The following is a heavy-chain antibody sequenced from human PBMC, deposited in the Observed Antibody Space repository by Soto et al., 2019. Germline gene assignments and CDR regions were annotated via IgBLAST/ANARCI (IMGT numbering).Heavy chain of an antibody. CDR2: ISAYNGNT. D-gene: IGHD3-10*01. V-gene: IGHV1-18*01. CDR3: ARGDKTYYYGSGSYYNFDY. CDR1: GYTFTSYG. J-gene: IGHJ4*02. Sequence: SSVKVSCKASGYTFTSYGISWVRQAPGQGLEWMGWISAYNGNTYYAQNLPGRVTMSTDTSTGTAYMELRCLRSDDSAVYSCARGDKTYYYGSGSYYNFDYWGQGILVTVSS.